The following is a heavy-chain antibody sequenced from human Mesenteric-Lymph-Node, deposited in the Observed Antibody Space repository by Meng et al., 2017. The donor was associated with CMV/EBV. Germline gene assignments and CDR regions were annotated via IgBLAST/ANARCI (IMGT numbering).Heavy chain of an antibody. CDR1: GYFISNGYY. D-gene: IGHD5-12*01. CDR3: ARGGLRVYGMDV. CDR2: IYYSGST. J-gene: IGHJ6*02. Sequence: SETLSLTCTVSGYFISNGYYWSWIRQPPGKGLEWIGYIYYSGSTNYNPSLKSRVTISVDTSKNQFSLKLSSVTAADTAVYYCARGGLRVYGMDVRGQGTTVTVSS. V-gene: IGHV4-61*08.